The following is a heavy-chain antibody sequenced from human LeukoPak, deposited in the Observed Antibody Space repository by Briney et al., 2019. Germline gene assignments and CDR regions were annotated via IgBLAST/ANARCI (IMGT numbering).Heavy chain of an antibody. J-gene: IGHJ5*02. D-gene: IGHD2-2*01. CDR3: ASAPYCSSTSCYYNWFDP. Sequence: ASVKVSCKASGGTFSSYAISWVRQAPGQGLEWMGGIIPIFGTANYAQKFQGRVTITADESTSTAYMELSSLRSEDTAVYYCASAPYCSSTSCYYNWFDPWGQGTLVTVSS. CDR1: GGTFSSYA. CDR2: IIPIFGTA. V-gene: IGHV1-69*13.